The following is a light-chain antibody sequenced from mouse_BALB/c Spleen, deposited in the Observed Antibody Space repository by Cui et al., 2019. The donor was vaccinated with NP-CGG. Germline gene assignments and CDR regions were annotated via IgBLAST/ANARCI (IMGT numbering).Light chain of an antibody. Sequence: QAVVTQESPLTTSPGETVTLTCRSTTGAVTTNNYANWVQEKPDHLFTGLIGGTNNRAPGVPARFSGSLIGDKAALILTGAQTEDEAIYFCALWYSNHWVFGGGTKLTVL. CDR1: TGAVTTNNY. V-gene: IGLV1*01. CDR3: ALWYSNHWV. CDR2: GTN. J-gene: IGLJ1*01.